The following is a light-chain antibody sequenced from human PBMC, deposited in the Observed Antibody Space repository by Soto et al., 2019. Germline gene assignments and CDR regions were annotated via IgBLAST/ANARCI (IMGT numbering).Light chain of an antibody. J-gene: IGLJ3*02. Sequence: QSALTQPRSVSGSPGQSVTISCTGTSSDVGGYNYVSWYQQHPGKAPKLMIYDVSKRPSGVPDRFSGSKSGNTASLTISGLQAEEEADYYCCSSAGTYPSVFGGGTKLTVL. CDR2: DVS. V-gene: IGLV2-11*01. CDR1: SSDVGGYNY. CDR3: CSSAGTYPSV.